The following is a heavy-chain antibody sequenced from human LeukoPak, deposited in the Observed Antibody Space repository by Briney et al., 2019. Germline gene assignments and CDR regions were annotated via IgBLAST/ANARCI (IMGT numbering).Heavy chain of an antibody. Sequence: SETLSLTCTVSGGSISSYYWSWIRQPPGKGLEWIGYIYYSGSTNYNPSLKSRVTISIDTSKNQFSLKLSSVTAADTAVYYCARAFYYYGMDVWGQGTTVTVSS. J-gene: IGHJ6*02. V-gene: IGHV4-59*01. CDR3: ARAFYYYGMDV. CDR1: GGSISSYY. CDR2: IYYSGST.